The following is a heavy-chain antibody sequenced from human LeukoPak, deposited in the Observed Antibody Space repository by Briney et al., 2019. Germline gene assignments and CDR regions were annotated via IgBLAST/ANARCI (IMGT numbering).Heavy chain of an antibody. J-gene: IGHJ6*03. V-gene: IGHV1-69*06. D-gene: IGHD3-10*02. CDR3: AILGSGSSGLYYYYYYMDV. Sequence: PAASVKVSCKASGGTFSNYAISWVRQAPGQGLEWMGGISPIFGTANYAQTFQGRVTITADKSTSTAYMELSSLRSEDTAVYYCAILGSGSSGLYYYYYYMDVWGKGTTATISS. CDR1: GGTFSNYA. CDR2: ISPIFGTA.